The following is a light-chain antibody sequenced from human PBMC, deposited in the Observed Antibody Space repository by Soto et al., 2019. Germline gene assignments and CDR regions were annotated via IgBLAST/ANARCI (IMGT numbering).Light chain of an antibody. V-gene: IGLV1-40*01. Sequence: QYVLTQPPSVSGAPGQRVTISCTGSSSNIGAGYDVHWYQHLPGTVPRLVIYDNNIRPSGVPDRFSGSKSDTSASLAITGLQAEDEADYYCQSYDSSVTAVLFGGGTKLTVL. J-gene: IGLJ2*01. CDR2: DNN. CDR3: QSYDSSVTAVL. CDR1: SSNIGAGYD.